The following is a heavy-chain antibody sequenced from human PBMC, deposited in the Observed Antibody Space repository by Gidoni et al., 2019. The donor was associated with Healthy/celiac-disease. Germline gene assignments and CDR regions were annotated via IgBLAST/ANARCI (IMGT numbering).Heavy chain of an antibody. CDR1: GCSISSGGYS. CDR3: ARNYSNYGMDV. D-gene: IGHD4-4*01. CDR2: SYHSGST. Sequence: QLQLQESGSGLVKPSQTLSLTCAVSGCSISSGGYSWSWIRQPPGKGLEWIGYSYHSGSTYYNPSLKSRVTISVDRSKNQFSLKLSSVTAADTAVYYCARNYSNYGMDVWGQGTTVTVSS. J-gene: IGHJ6*02. V-gene: IGHV4-30-2*01.